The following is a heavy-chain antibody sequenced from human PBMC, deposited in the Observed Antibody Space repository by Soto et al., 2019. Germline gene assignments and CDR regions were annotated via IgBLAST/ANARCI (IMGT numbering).Heavy chain of an antibody. Sequence: EVQLVESGGGLIQPGGSLRLSCVASGFTVSSTYMTWVRQAPGKGLEWVSVIYSDGTPFYTDSVKGRFTISRDNSMNMLFLQMNSLRAEDTAVYYCMRAADHWGQGTLVTVSS. CDR2: IYSDGTP. CDR3: MRAADH. V-gene: IGHV3-53*01. CDR1: GFTVSSTY. J-gene: IGHJ5*02.